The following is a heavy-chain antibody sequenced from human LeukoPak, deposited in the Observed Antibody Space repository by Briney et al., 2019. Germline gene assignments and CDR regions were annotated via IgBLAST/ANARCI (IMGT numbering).Heavy chain of an antibody. CDR2: ISSSSSYI. Sequence: GGSLRLSCAASGFTFSSYSMNWVRQAPGKGLEWVSSISSSSSYIYYADSVKGRFTISRDNAKNSLYLQMNSLRAEDTAVYYCARDRSRYGEGFAYWGQGTLVTVSS. V-gene: IGHV3-21*01. D-gene: IGHD4-17*01. J-gene: IGHJ4*02. CDR1: GFTFSSYS. CDR3: ARDRSRYGEGFAY.